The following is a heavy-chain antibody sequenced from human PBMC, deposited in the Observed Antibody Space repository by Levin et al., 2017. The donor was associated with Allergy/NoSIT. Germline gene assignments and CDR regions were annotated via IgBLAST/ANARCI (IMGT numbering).Heavy chain of an antibody. Sequence: GESLKISCAASGFTFSSYWMHWVRQAPGKGLVWVSRINSDGSSTSYADSVKGRFAISRDNAKNTLSLQMSSLRAEDTAVYYCARGSAPYSGSPPDYWGQGTLVTVSS. CDR1: GFTFSSYW. D-gene: IGHD1-26*01. CDR2: INSDGSST. V-gene: IGHV3-74*01. J-gene: IGHJ4*02. CDR3: ARGSAPYSGSPPDY.